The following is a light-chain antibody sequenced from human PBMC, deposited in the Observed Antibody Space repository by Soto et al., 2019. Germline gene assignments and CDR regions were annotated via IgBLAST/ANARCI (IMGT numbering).Light chain of an antibody. CDR2: AAS. CDR1: QGIRSY. Sequence: DSQLTQSRSFLSASPGTRVTITCRASQGIRSYLAWYQQSPGRAPKLLIYAASTLQSEVPSRFSGSGSGTEFTLTISSLQPEDFATYYCQQLNTFPITFGQGTRLEI. V-gene: IGKV1-9*01. CDR3: QQLNTFPIT. J-gene: IGKJ5*01.